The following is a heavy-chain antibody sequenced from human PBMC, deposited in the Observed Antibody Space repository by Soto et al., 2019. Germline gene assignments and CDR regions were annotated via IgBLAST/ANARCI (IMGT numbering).Heavy chain of an antibody. CDR3: AIAAKDSLDYWSRTTHYGIVV. J-gene: IGHJ6*02. D-gene: IGHD2-2*01. CDR2: IYNRGSTNY. V-gene: IGHV4-59*01. Sequence: PSETLSLTCSVSGGSISDYYWTWVRQPPGKALELIGYIYNRGSTNYNYNPSLQSRVTISLDRFKIQFSLRLSSVTAADPAVYFCAIAAKDSLDYWSRTTHYGIVVWGQGTTDTVSS. CDR1: GGSISDYY.